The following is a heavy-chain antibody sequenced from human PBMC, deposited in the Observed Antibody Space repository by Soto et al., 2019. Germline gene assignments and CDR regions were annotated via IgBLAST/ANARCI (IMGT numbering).Heavy chain of an antibody. Sequence: GGSLRLSCGGSGSTFTNAWVNWVRQAPGKGLEWVGRIKNKRDGGTAEYAAPVTPRFTIPRDDSKNTVYLQMNSLKTDDTAVYYCTYDFWAGGMDVWGQGTSVTVSS. J-gene: IGHJ6*02. CDR3: TYDFWAGGMDV. V-gene: IGHV3-15*07. D-gene: IGHD3-3*01. CDR1: GSTFTNAW. CDR2: IKNKRDGGTA.